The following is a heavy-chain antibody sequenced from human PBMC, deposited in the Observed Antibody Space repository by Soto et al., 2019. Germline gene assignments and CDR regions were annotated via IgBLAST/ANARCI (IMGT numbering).Heavy chain of an antibody. J-gene: IGHJ5*02. CDR3: AKVSDYPDP. D-gene: IGHD4-17*01. CDR2: ISYDGSNK. V-gene: IGHV3-30*18. Sequence: QVQLVESGGGVVQPGRSLRLSCAASGFTFSSYGMHWVRQAPGKGLEWVAVISYDGSNKYYADSVKGRFTISRDNSKNTLYLQMNSLRAEDTAVYYCAKVSDYPDPWGQGTLVTVSS. CDR1: GFTFSSYG.